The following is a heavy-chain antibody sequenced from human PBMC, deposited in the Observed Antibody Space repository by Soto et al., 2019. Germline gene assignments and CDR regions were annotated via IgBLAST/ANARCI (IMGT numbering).Heavy chain of an antibody. V-gene: IGHV3-48*02. CDR3: ARDVLLWFGELYNYGMDV. J-gene: IGHJ6*02. D-gene: IGHD3-10*01. Sequence: PGGSLRLSCAASGFTFSSYNMNWVRPAPGKGLEWVSYISSSSSTIYYADSVKGRFTISRDNAKNSLYLQMNSLRDEDTAVYYCARDVLLWFGELYNYGMDVWGQGTTVTVSS. CDR1: GFTFSSYN. CDR2: ISSSSSTI.